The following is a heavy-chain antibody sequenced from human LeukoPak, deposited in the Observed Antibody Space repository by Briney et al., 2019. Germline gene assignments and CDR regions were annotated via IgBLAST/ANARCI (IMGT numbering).Heavy chain of an antibody. CDR1: GYTFTGYY. CDR2: INPSGGST. V-gene: IGHV1-46*01. CDR3: ARVTVNYYFDY. D-gene: IGHD4-17*01. Sequence: GASVKVSCKASGYTFTGYYMHWVRQAPGQGLEWMGIINPSGGSTSYAQKFQGRVTMTRDMSTSTVYMELSSLRSEDTAVYYCARVTVNYYFDYWGQGTLVTVPS. J-gene: IGHJ4*02.